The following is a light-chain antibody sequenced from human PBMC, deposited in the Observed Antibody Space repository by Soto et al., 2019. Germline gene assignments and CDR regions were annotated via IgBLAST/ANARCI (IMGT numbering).Light chain of an antibody. V-gene: IGKV1-5*03. Sequence: DIQMTQSPSTLSASVGDRVTITCRASQSIGSWLAWYQQKPRKAPNLLIYKASSLESGVPSRFSGSGSGTEFTLTISSLQPDDFATYYCQQYSSYWTFGQGTKVEIK. CDR3: QQYSSYWT. J-gene: IGKJ1*01. CDR2: KAS. CDR1: QSIGSW.